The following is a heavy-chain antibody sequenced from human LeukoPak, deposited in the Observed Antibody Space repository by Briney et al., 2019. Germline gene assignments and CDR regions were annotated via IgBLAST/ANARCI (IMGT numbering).Heavy chain of an antibody. CDR3: AKDHHGYDY. Sequence: GGSLRLSCAASGFTFDDYAMHWVRQAPGKGLEWVSGISWNSGSIGYADSVKGRFTISRDNSKNTLYLQMNSLRAEDTAVYYCAKDHHGYDYWGQGTLVTVSS. D-gene: IGHD5-18*01. CDR2: ISWNSGSI. CDR1: GFTFDDYA. J-gene: IGHJ4*02. V-gene: IGHV3-9*01.